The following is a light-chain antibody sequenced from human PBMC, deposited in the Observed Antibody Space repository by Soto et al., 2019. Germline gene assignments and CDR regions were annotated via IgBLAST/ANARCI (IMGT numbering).Light chain of an antibody. CDR3: QQYYSTPLT. J-gene: IGKJ4*01. Sequence: DIVMTQSPDSLAVSLGERATINCKSSQSVLYSANNKNQLAWYQQKPGQPPKLLVSWASTRESGVPDRFSGSGSGTDFTLAISSLQAEDVAVYYCQQYYSTPLTFGGGTKVEIK. CDR1: QSVLYSANNKNQ. CDR2: WAS. V-gene: IGKV4-1*01.